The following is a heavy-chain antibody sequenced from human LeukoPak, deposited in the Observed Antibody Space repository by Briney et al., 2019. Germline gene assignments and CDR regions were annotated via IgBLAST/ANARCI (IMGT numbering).Heavy chain of an antibody. Sequence: GGSLRLSCAASGFTFRSYTMHWVRQAPGKGLEWISYISSSSSIIYYADSVKGRFTISRDNAKNSLFLQMNSLGAEDTAVYYCAREGAVTTTVVTTGADAFDIWGQGAMVAVSS. D-gene: IGHD4-23*01. J-gene: IGHJ3*02. CDR3: AREGAVTTTVVTTGADAFDI. CDR2: ISSSSSII. CDR1: GFTFRSYT. V-gene: IGHV3-48*01.